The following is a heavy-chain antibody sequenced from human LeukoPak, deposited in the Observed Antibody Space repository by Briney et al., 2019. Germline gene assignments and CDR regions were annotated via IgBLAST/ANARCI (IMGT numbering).Heavy chain of an antibody. CDR3: AKDSPLGYYDSSGYLDY. CDR2: ISGSGAST. J-gene: IGHJ4*02. CDR1: GFTFSSYA. Sequence: GGSLRLSCAASGFTFSSYAMSWVRQAPGKGLEWVSAISGSGASTYYADSVKGRFTIPRDNSKNTLYLQMNSLRAEDTAVYYCAKDSPLGYYDSSGYLDYWGQGTLVTVSS. D-gene: IGHD3-22*01. V-gene: IGHV3-23*01.